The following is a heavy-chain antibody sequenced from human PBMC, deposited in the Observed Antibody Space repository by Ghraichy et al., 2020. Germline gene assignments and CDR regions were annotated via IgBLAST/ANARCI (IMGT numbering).Heavy chain of an antibody. V-gene: IGHV3-7*01. Sequence: GGSLRLSCAASGFTFRSDWMTWVRQAPGKGLEWVASINEDGSGKYYLDSVKGRFTISRDNAKDSLSLQMNSLRGEDTAVYYCARGEADPWGQGTLVTVSS. J-gene: IGHJ5*02. CDR2: INEDGSGK. CDR1: GFTFRSDW. CDR3: ARGEADP.